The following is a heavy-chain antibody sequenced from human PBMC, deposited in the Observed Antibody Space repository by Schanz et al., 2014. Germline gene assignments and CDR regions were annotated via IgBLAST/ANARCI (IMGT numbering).Heavy chain of an antibody. CDR2: IKQDGSEK. D-gene: IGHD4-4*01. CDR3: TRDRVTTVHYAQHNGTDV. J-gene: IGHJ6*02. CDR1: IFTFSTFW. V-gene: IGHV3-7*03. Sequence: RKISCEASIFTFSTFWMRWVRQAPGQGLEWVATIKQDGSEKYYVDSVKGRFTISRDNAKNALYLQRNRLITEGTSIYYCTRDRVTTVHYAQHNGTDVGGSATTVT.